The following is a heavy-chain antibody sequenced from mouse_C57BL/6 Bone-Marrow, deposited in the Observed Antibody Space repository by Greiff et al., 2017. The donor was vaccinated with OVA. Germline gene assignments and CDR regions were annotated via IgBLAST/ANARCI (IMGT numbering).Heavy chain of an antibody. Sequence: DVMLVESGEGLVKPGGSLKLSCAASGFTFSSYAMSWVRQTPEKRLEWVAYISSGGDYIYYADTVKGRFTISRDNARNTLYLQMSSVKSEDTAMYYCTRVRQLRLPLFDYWGQGTTLTVSS. CDR2: ISSGGDYI. D-gene: IGHD3-2*02. V-gene: IGHV5-9-1*02. J-gene: IGHJ2*01. CDR1: GFTFSSYA. CDR3: TRVRQLRLPLFDY.